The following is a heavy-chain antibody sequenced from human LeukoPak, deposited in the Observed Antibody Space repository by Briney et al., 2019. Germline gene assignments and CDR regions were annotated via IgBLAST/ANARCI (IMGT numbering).Heavy chain of an antibody. CDR3: ARGGDYWEAAFDI. CDR2: ICSSSSYI. J-gene: IGHJ3*02. Sequence: GGSLRLSCAASGFTFSSYSMNWVRQAPGKGLEWVSSICSSSSYIYYADSVKGRFTTSKDNSKNSLYLQMNSRRAEDTAVYYCARGGDYWEAAFDIWGQGTMVPVSS. CDR1: GFTFSSYS. V-gene: IGHV3-21*01. D-gene: IGHD2-21*02.